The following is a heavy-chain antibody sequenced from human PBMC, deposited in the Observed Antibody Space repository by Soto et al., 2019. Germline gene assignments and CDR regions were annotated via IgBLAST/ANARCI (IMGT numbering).Heavy chain of an antibody. CDR1: GYTFTKFG. CDR2: ISAYTDDP. D-gene: IGHD2-2*01. Sequence: ASVKVFCKASGYTFTKFGVTCVRQAPGQGLEWMGWISAYTDDPNYAQKFQGRVTMTIDTSTSTAYMDLRSLTSDDTAVYYCARVIPGAEAWFDPWGQGTQVTV. CDR3: ARVIPGAEAWFDP. V-gene: IGHV1-18*01. J-gene: IGHJ5*02.